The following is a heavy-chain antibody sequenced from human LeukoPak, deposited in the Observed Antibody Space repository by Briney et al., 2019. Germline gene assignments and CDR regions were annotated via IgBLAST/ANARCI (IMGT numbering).Heavy chain of an antibody. J-gene: IGHJ4*02. CDR1: GGSISSYY. CDR2: VKQDGSEK. Sequence: ETLSLTCTVSGGSISSYYWSWIRQPPGKGLEWVANVKQDGSEKFYVDSVKGRFTISRDNAKSSLYLQMNSLRVEDTAVYYCARPTTVGSLFDYWGQGTLVTVSS. D-gene: IGHD4-17*01. V-gene: IGHV3-7*01. CDR3: ARPTTVGSLFDY.